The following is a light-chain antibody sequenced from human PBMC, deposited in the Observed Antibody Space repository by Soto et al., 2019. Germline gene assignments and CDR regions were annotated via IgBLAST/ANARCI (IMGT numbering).Light chain of an antibody. V-gene: IGKV3-20*01. Sequence: EVVLTQSPGTLSLSPGERATLSCRASQSVSSNYLAWYQQKPGQAPRLRIYAASTRAAGIPDRFSGSGSGTDFTLTISRLGPGDVAVYYCQQFGNSLFTFAQGTKLEI. CDR1: QSVSSNY. CDR3: QQFGNSLFT. CDR2: AAS. J-gene: IGKJ2*01.